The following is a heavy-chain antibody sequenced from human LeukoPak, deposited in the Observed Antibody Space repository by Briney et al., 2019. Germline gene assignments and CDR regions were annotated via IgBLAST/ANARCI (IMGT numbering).Heavy chain of an antibody. CDR2: IKSKTDGGTT. J-gene: IGHJ4*02. CDR1: GFTFSNAW. Sequence: GGSLRLSCAASGFTFSNAWMSWVRQAPGKGPEWVGRIKSKTDGGTTDYAAPVKGRFTISRDDSRNTVYLQMNSLRAEDTAVYYCARGHYSSSWYRAGYGDYFDYWGQGTLVTVSS. CDR3: ARGHYSSSWYRAGYGDYFDY. V-gene: IGHV3-15*01. D-gene: IGHD6-13*01.